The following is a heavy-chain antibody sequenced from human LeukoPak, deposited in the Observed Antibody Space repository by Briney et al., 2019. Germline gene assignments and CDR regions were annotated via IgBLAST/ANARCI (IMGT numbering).Heavy chain of an antibody. CDR2: IYYSGST. J-gene: IGHJ4*02. Sequence: PSETLSLTCTVSGGSISSSSYYWGWIRRPPGKGLEWIGSIYYSGSTYYNPSLKSRVTISVDTSKNQFSLKLSSVTAADTAVYYCASPIWSGSLDYWGQGTLVTVSS. CDR3: ASPIWSGSLDY. CDR1: GGSISSSSYY. D-gene: IGHD3-10*01. V-gene: IGHV4-39*07.